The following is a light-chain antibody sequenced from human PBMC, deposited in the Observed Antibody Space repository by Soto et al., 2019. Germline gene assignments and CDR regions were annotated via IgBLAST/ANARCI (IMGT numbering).Light chain of an antibody. CDR1: QTINNY. J-gene: IGKJ1*01. CDR2: RSS. V-gene: IGKV1-5*03. Sequence: DIQMTQSPSTLSASVGDRVTITCRASQTINNYLTWYHQRPGKAPKLLIYRSSILQNGVPSRFSGSGSGTEFTLTISSLQPDDFETYYCQQYYIYATFGQGTRVEI. CDR3: QQYYIYAT.